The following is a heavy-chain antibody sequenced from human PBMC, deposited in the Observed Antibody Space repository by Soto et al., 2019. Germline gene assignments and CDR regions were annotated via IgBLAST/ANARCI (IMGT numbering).Heavy chain of an antibody. CDR1: GFTFSDYY. Sequence: GGSLRLSCAASGFTFSDYYMSWIRQAPGKGLEWVSYISSSSSYTNYADSVKGRFTISRDNAKNSLYLQMNGLRAEDTAVYYCAKDLPYYYDSSGYLQVHWGQGTPVTVSS. CDR3: AKDLPYYYDSSGYLQVH. V-gene: IGHV3-11*06. J-gene: IGHJ4*02. CDR2: ISSSSSYT. D-gene: IGHD3-22*01.